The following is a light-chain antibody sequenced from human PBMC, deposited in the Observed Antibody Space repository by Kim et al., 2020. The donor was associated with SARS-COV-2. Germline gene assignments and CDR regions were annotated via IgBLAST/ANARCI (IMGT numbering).Light chain of an antibody. CDR3: QQRSDWPLT. Sequence: LSPGERATLSCRARQSVGDFLAWYQQKPGQAPSLLIYDASNRATGIPARFSGSGSGTDFTLTINRLEPEDFAVYYCQQRSDWPLTFGGGTKVDIK. CDR1: QSVGDF. V-gene: IGKV3-11*01. CDR2: DAS. J-gene: IGKJ4*01.